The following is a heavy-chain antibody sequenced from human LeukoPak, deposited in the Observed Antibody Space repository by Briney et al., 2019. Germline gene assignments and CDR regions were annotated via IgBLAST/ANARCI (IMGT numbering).Heavy chain of an antibody. D-gene: IGHD3-16*02. CDR2: IRYDGSNK. Sequence: GGSLRLSCAASGFTFSNYAMRWVRQAPGKGLEWVAFIRYDGSNKYYADSVKGRFTISRDNSKNTLYLQMNSLRAEDTAVYYCAKEYYDYVWGSYRSGYYFDYWGQGTLVTVSS. CDR3: AKEYYDYVWGSYRSGYYFDY. V-gene: IGHV3-30*02. CDR1: GFTFSNYA. J-gene: IGHJ4*02.